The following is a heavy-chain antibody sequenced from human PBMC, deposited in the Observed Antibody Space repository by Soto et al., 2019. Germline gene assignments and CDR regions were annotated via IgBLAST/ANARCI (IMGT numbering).Heavy chain of an antibody. D-gene: IGHD6-6*01. Sequence: PGGSLRLSCAASGFTFSSYSMNWVRQAPGKGLEWVSYISSSSSTIYYAGSVKGRFTISRDNAKNSLYLQMNSLRAEDTAVYYCGGQAPFDYWGQGTLVTVSS. CDR1: GFTFSSYS. CDR3: GGQAPFDY. J-gene: IGHJ4*02. CDR2: ISSSSSTI. V-gene: IGHV3-48*01.